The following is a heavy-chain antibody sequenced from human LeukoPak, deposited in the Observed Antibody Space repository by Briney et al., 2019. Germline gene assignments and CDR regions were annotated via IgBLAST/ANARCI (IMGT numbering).Heavy chain of an antibody. V-gene: IGHV1-2*02. CDR3: ARDLEYYDFWSLAR. J-gene: IGHJ4*02. CDR2: INPNSGGT. D-gene: IGHD3-3*01. CDR1: GYTFTGYY. Sequence: ASVKVSCKASGYTFTGYYMHWVRQAPGQGLEWMGWINPNSGGTNYAQKFQGRVTMTRDTSISTAYMELSRLRSDDTAVYYCARDLEYYDFWSLARWGQGTLVTVSS.